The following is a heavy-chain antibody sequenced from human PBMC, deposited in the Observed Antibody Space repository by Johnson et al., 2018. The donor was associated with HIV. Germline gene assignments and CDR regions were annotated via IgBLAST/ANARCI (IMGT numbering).Heavy chain of an antibody. CDR3: ARDPPYGGNPSAFDV. J-gene: IGHJ3*01. CDR1: KFTFSSYA. Sequence: QVQLVESGGGLVQPGGSLRLSCAASKFTFSSYAMHWVRQAPGKGLEWVAVIWYDGSTKYYADSVKGRFTISRDNSKDTLYLQMHSLRPEDTALYYCARDPPYGGNPSAFDVWGQGTMVTVSS. V-gene: IGHV3-30*04. D-gene: IGHD4-23*01. CDR2: IWYDGSTK.